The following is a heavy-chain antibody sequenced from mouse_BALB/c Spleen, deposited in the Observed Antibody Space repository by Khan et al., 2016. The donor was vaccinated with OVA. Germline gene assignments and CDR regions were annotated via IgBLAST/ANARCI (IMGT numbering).Heavy chain of an antibody. Sequence: VQLVESGAELVKAGASVKMSCKASGYTFTSYWMHWVKQRLGQGLEWFAETNPTNGRTYYNEKFKSKATLTVDKSSSTAYMQLSAPTFADSEVHDYARIRNIVATYFDYWGQGTTLTVSS. CDR3: ARIRNIVATYFDY. J-gene: IGHJ2*01. CDR2: TNPTNGRT. CDR1: GYTFTSYW. V-gene: IGHV1S81*02. D-gene: IGHD1-1*01.